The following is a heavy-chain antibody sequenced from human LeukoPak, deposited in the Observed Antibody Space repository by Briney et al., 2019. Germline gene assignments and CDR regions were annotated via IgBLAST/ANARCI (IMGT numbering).Heavy chain of an antibody. CDR2: IIPILGIA. V-gene: IGHV1-69*04. D-gene: IGHD3-22*01. CDR1: GGTFSSYA. CDR3: ARDAGLYDSGF. Sequence: SVKVSCKASGGTFSSYAINWVRQAPGQGLEWMGRIIPILGIANYAQKFQGRVTITADKSTSTAYMELSSLRSEDTAVYYCARDAGLYDSGFWGQGTLVTVSS. J-gene: IGHJ4*02.